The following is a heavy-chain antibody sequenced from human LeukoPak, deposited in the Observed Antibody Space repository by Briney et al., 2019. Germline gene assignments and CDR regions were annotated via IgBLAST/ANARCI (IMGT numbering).Heavy chain of an antibody. CDR1: GFTFSSYE. CDR3: ASGYYDILTGYLAY. J-gene: IGHJ4*02. V-gene: IGHV3-48*03. D-gene: IGHD3-9*01. CDR2: ISSSGSTI. Sequence: GGSLRLSCAASGFTFSSYEMNWVRQAPGKGLEWVSYISSSGSTIYYADSVKGRFTISRDNAKNSLYLQMNSLRAEDTAVYYCASGYYDILTGYLAYWGQGTLVTVSS.